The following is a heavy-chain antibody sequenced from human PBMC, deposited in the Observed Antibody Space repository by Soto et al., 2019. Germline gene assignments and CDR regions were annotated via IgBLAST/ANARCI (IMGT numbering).Heavy chain of an antibody. J-gene: IGHJ3*02. CDR1: GGSISSYY. CDR2: IYYSGST. CDR3: ASIIMVRGALDAFDI. Sequence: SETLSLTCTVSGGSISSYYWSWIRQPPGKGLEWIGYIYYSGSTNYNPSLKSRVTISVDTSKNQFSLKLSSVTAADTAVYYCASIIMVRGALDAFDIWGQGTMVTVSS. V-gene: IGHV4-59*01. D-gene: IGHD3-10*01.